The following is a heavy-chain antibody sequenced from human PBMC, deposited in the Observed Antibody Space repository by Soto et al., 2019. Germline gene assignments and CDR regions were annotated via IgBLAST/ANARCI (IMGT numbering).Heavy chain of an antibody. CDR1: GFTFNKHA. CDR2: ISGSGSST. CDR3: ASSPGVITVISAFDH. Sequence: EVELLQSGGGLVQPGGSLRLSCVASGFTFNKHALAWVRQAPGKGLEWVSAISGSGSSTYDSDSVKGRFTISRDNSNNTLYLQMNSLRDEDTAIYYCASSPGVITVISAFDHWGQGTPVTVSS. D-gene: IGHD3-22*01. V-gene: IGHV3-23*01. J-gene: IGHJ4*02.